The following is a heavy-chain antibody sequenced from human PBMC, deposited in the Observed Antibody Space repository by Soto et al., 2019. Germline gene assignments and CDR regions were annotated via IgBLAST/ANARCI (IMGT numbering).Heavy chain of an antibody. CDR3: ARVHSESNALGY. Sequence: GGSLRLSCAASGFTFSSYEMNWARQAPGKGLEWVSYISSGDTIYYADSVKGRFTISRDNAKNSLYLQMNSLRAEDTAVYYCARVHSESNALGYWGQGTLVTVSS. V-gene: IGHV3-48*03. J-gene: IGHJ4*02. CDR2: ISSGDTI. D-gene: IGHD3-16*01. CDR1: GFTFSSYE.